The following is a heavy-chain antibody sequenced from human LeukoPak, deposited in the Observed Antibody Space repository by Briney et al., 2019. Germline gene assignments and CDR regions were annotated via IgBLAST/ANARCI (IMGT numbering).Heavy chain of an antibody. Sequence: GESLKISCKGSGYSFTSYWIGWVRQMPGKGLELMGIIYPGDSDTRYSLSFQGQVTISADKSISTAYLQWSSLKASDTDMYYCARLIDYYDSSGYSPPPRPGRAGYFDYWGQGTLVTVSS. V-gene: IGHV5-51*03. J-gene: IGHJ4*02. CDR3: ARLIDYYDSSGYSPPPRPGRAGYFDY. CDR2: IYPGDSDT. D-gene: IGHD3-22*01. CDR1: GYSFTSYW.